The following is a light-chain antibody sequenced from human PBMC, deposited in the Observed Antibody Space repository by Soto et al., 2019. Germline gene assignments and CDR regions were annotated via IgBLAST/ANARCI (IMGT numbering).Light chain of an antibody. J-gene: IGLJ1*01. CDR2: SNN. Sequence: QSVLSQPPSASGTPGQGVPTSFFGSTPNIGSNTVNWYQQLPGTAPKLLIYSNNQRPSGVPDRFSGSKSGTSASLAISGLQSEDEADYYCAAWDDSLNGYVFGTGTKVTVL. CDR3: AAWDDSLNGYV. CDR1: TPNIGSNT. V-gene: IGLV1-44*01.